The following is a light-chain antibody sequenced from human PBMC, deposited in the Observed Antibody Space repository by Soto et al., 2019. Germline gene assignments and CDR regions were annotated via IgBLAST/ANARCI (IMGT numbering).Light chain of an antibody. CDR3: SSYVGRNNYV. V-gene: IGLV2-8*01. CDR1: SSDVGGYNY. CDR2: EVS. J-gene: IGLJ1*01. Sequence: QSVLTQPPSASGSPGQSVTISCTGTSSDVGGYNYVSWYQQHPGKAPKLMIYEVSKRPSGVPGRFSGSKSGNTASLTVSGLQAEDEADYYCSSYVGRNNYVFGTGTKVTVL.